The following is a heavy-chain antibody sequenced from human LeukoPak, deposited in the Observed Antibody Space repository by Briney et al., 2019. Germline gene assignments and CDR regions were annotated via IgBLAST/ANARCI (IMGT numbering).Heavy chain of an antibody. Sequence: GGSLRLSCAASGFTFSSYWMHWVRQAPGKGLVWVSRINSDASTTSYADSVKGRFTISRDNAENTLHLQMNSLRAEDTAVSYCTRVAGSGSVDWGQGTLVTVTS. V-gene: IGHV3-74*01. D-gene: IGHD1-26*01. J-gene: IGHJ4*02. CDR3: TRVAGSGSVD. CDR2: INSDASTT. CDR1: GFTFSSYW.